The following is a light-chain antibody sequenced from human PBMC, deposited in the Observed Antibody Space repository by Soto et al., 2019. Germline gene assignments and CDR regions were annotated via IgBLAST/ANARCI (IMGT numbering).Light chain of an antibody. Sequence: TQSPATLSSFPGDRVTLSCRASQYINTRLAWYQQRPGKAPNLLIYKASTLEGGVPSRFSGSGSGTQFTLTITSLQPDDFATYYCQFYNSYSRTFGQGTKVDIK. J-gene: IGKJ1*01. CDR1: QYINTR. V-gene: IGKV1-5*03. CDR3: QFYNSYSRT. CDR2: KAS.